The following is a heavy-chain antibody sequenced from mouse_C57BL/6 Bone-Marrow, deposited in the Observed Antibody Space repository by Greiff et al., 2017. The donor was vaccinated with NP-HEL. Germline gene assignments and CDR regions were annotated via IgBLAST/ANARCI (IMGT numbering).Heavy chain of an antibody. Sequence: VQLQQSGPVLVKPGASVKMSCKASGYTFTDYYMNWVKQSHGKSLEWIGVINPYNGGTSYNQKFKGKATLTVDKSSSTAYMELNSLTSEDSAVYYCASSNLPAWFAYWGQGTLVTVSA. V-gene: IGHV1-19*01. J-gene: IGHJ3*01. CDR1: GYTFTDYY. D-gene: IGHD2-5*01. CDR3: ASSNLPAWFAY. CDR2: INPYNGGT.